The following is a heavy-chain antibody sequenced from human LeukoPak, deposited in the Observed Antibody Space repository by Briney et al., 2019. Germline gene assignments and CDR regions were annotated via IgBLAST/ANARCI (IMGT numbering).Heavy chain of an antibody. CDR2: INHRGSS. J-gene: IGHJ4*02. Sequence: SETLSLTCAVYGESFSVYFWNWIRQAPGKPLEYIGEINHRGSSHYNPSLKTRVTLSVDTSKNQSSLKLTSVTAADTAVCFCARGSSFDGYCSAGACDAGYYDSWGQGTPVTVSS. D-gene: IGHD2-15*01. CDR3: ARGSSFDGYCSAGACDAGYYDS. V-gene: IGHV4-34*01. CDR1: GESFSVYF.